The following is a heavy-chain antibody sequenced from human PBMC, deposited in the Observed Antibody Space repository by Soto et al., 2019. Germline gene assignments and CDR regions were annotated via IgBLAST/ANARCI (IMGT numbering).Heavy chain of an antibody. CDR1: GFSLSTTRVA. V-gene: IGHV2-5*02. J-gene: IGHJ4*02. CDR2: IYWDDDK. CDR3: AHSVVAGLGYYFDY. D-gene: IGHD6-19*01. Sequence: QITLKESGPTLVKPTQTLTLNCTFSGFSLSTTRVAVGWIRQPPGKALEWLALIYWDDDKRYSPFLKSRLTITKDTSKNQAVLTMTNMDPVDTATYYCAHSVVAGLGYYFDYWGQGTLVTVSS.